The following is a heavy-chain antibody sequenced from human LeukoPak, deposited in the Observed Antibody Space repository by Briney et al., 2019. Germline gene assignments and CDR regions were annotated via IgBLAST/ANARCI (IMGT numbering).Heavy chain of an antibody. CDR3: WRPHCSNSVCSSSRVDF. CDR2: IHYSGST. Sequence: SETLSLTCSVSGDSITTNNHYWGWIRQPPGKGLEWIVNIHYSGSTYYSPSLKNRVTISVYTSKNQFSLRLKSVTAADTAVYYCWRPHCSNSVCSSSRVDFWGQGTLVTVSS. D-gene: IGHD1-1*01. J-gene: IGHJ4*02. V-gene: IGHV4-39*01. CDR1: GDSITTNNHY.